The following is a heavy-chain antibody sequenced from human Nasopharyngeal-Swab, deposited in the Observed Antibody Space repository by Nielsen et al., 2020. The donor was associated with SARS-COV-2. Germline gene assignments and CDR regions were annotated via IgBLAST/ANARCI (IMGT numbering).Heavy chain of an antibody. D-gene: IGHD5-24*01. CDR2: INPSGGST. Sequence: WVRQAPGQGLEWMGIINPSGGSTIYAQKFQGRVTITADKSTSTAYMELSSLRSEDTAVYYCARGWERWLRSPGNAFDIWGQGTMVTVSS. CDR3: ARGWERWLRSPGNAFDI. V-gene: IGHV1-46*01. J-gene: IGHJ3*02.